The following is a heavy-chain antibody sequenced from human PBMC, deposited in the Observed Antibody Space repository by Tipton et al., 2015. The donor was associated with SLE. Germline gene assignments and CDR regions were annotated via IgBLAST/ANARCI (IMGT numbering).Heavy chain of an antibody. CDR1: GGSFSGYY. Sequence: TLSLTCAVFGGSFSGYYWSWIRQPPGKGLEWIGEINHSGSTNYNPSLKSRVTLSVDTSKNQFSLILNSVTAADTAVYYCARALGTTRAEHLQYWGRGTLVTVSS. D-gene: IGHD1-7*01. CDR3: ARALGTTRAEHLQY. CDR2: INHSGST. J-gene: IGHJ1*01. V-gene: IGHV4-34*01.